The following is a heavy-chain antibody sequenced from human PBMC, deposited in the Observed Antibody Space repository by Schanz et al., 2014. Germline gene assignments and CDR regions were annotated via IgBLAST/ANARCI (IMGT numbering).Heavy chain of an antibody. CDR3: AKVAPAATYLDS. CDR1: GFTFSDYY. J-gene: IGHJ4*02. V-gene: IGHV3-11*01. D-gene: IGHD2-2*01. Sequence: VQLVESGGGLVQPGGSLKLSCAASGFTFSDYYMTWIRQAPGKGLEWVSDISDSGDSTHYADSVKGRFTISRDNAKNSLFLQMNSLSAEDTAVYYCAKVAPAATYLDSWGQGTLVTVSS. CDR2: ISDSGDST.